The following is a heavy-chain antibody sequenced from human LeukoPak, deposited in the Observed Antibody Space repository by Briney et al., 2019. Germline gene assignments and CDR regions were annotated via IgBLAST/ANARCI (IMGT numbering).Heavy chain of an antibody. V-gene: IGHV3-48*04. D-gene: IGHD3-10*01. CDR1: GFTFSSYA. CDR2: ISSSGSTI. J-gene: IGHJ6*02. CDR3: ARGISTRYYYYYGMDV. Sequence: PGGSLRLSCAASGFTFSSYAMSWVRQAPGKGLEWVSYISSSGSTIYYADSVKGRFTISRDNAKNSLYLQMNSLRAEDTAVYYCARGISTRYYYYYGMDVWGQGTTVTVSS.